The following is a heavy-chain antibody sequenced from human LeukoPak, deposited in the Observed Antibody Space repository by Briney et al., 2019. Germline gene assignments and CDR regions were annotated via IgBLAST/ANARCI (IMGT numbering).Heavy chain of an antibody. CDR1: GFTFDDYA. Sequence: GGSLRLSCAASGFTFDDYAMHWVRQAPGKGLEWVSVIYSGGSTYYADSVKGRFTISRDNSKNTLYLQMNSLRAEDTAVYYCARPFIAVAGTGDYWGQGTLVTVSS. CDR3: ARPFIAVAGTGDY. CDR2: IYSGGST. J-gene: IGHJ4*02. V-gene: IGHV3-66*04. D-gene: IGHD6-19*01.